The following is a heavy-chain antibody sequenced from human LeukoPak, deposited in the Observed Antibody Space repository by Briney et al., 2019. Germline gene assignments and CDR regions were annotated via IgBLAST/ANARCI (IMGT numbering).Heavy chain of an antibody. J-gene: IGHJ6*02. CDR3: ARDLKRTYYGMDV. CDR2: INPNSGGT. Sequence: ASVKVSCKASGYTFTSYDINWVRQATGQGLEWMGWINPNSGGTNYAQKFQGRVTMTRDTSISTAYMELSRLRSDDTAVYYCARDLKRTYYGMDVWGQGTTVTVSS. V-gene: IGHV1-2*02. CDR1: GYTFTSYD.